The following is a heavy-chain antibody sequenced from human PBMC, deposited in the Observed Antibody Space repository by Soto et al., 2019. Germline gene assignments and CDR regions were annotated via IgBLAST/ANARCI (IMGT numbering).Heavy chain of an antibody. Sequence: QVQLVQSGAELKKPGSSVKVSCEASGGTFSSYTISWVRQAPGKGLEWVGRIIAILGIANYAHKVQGRVTITADKSTSTAYLELSILRSEDTAVYYCARDLTASYYCDYLDDWGKGTTVTVSS. CDR2: IIAILGIA. CDR1: GGTFSSYT. J-gene: IGHJ6*03. CDR3: ARDLTASYYCDYLDD. V-gene: IGHV1-69*08.